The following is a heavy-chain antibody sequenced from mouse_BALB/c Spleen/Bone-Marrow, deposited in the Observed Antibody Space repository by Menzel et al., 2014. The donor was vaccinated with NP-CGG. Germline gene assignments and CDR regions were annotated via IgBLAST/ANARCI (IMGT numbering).Heavy chain of an antibody. CDR1: GFTFSSYA. CDR3: ARYDYDGAYAMDY. J-gene: IGHJ4*01. CDR2: ISSGGST. V-gene: IGHV5-6-5*01. D-gene: IGHD2-4*01. Sequence: EVNLVDSGGGLVKPGGSLKLSCAASGFTFSSYAMSWVRQTPEKRLEWVASISSGGSTYYPDSVKGRFTISRDNARNILYLQMSSLRSEDTAMYYCARYDYDGAYAMDYWGQGTSVTVSS.